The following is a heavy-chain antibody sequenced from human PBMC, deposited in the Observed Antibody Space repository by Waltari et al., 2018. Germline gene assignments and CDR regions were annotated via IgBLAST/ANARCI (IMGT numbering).Heavy chain of an antibody. CDR1: GFIFRNFA. Sequence: QVQVMESGGGVVQPGRSLRLSCTTSGFIFRNFAMHWVRQTPGKGLGWVARMSYDGNTEYYADSVKGRFTISRDNSRSTLYLQMNSLRVEDTAVYSCARVIAGRAFDIWGQGTLVTVS. D-gene: IGHD6-6*01. CDR2: MSYDGNTE. V-gene: IGHV3-30-3*01. J-gene: IGHJ3*02. CDR3: ARVIAGRAFDI.